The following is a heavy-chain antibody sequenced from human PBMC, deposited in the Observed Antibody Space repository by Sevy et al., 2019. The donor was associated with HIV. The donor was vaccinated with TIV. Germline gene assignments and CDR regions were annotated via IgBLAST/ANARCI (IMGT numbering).Heavy chain of an antibody. Sequence: GGSLRLSCAASGFTFSNHAMHWARQAPGKGLEWVAFIRYDGTNEYYADSVKGRFTISRDNSKNTLYLQMNSLRPEDTAVYYCARDRKVLLVVYAIPFDVFDIWGQGTMVTVSS. CDR2: IRYDGTNE. J-gene: IGHJ3*02. V-gene: IGHV3-30*02. CDR1: GFTFSNHA. CDR3: ARDRKVLLVVYAIPFDVFDI. D-gene: IGHD2-8*02.